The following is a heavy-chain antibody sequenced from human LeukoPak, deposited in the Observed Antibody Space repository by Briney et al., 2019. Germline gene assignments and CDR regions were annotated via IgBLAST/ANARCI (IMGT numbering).Heavy chain of an antibody. D-gene: IGHD3-10*01. J-gene: IGHJ4*02. CDR2: IKSKTDGETT. V-gene: IGHV3-15*01. CDR1: GFTFTIAW. CDR3: TTDLGTYYHGSQRLIPIDY. Sequence: GGSLRLSCVDSGFTFTIAWMSWVRQAPGKGLEWIGRIKSKTDGETTNYAEPVRGRFTISRDDSKSAVYLQMNSLKIEDTAVYYCTTDLGTYYHGSQRLIPIDYWGQGTLVTVSS.